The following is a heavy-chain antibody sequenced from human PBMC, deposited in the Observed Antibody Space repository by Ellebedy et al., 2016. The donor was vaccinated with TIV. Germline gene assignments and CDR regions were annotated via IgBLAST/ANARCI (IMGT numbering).Heavy chain of an antibody. V-gene: IGHV3-74*01. Sequence: GESLKISCEASGFTFNRYWMHWVRQVPGKGLVWVSHVNNDGISTTYADSVKGRFTISRDNTKNTVYLQMNTLRPEDTAVYYCARGVGGLDSWGQGTLVSVSP. CDR1: GFTFNRYW. CDR3: ARGVGGLDS. J-gene: IGHJ4*02. D-gene: IGHD3-16*01. CDR2: VNNDGIST.